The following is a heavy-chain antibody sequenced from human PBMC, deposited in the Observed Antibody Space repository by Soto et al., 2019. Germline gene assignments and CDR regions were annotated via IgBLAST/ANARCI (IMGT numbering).Heavy chain of an antibody. CDR3: ATPGIALAA. V-gene: IGHV3-23*01. CDR1: GFTLSNYA. J-gene: IGHJ5*02. D-gene: IGHD6-19*01. Sequence: PGGSLRLSCAASGFTLSNYAMSWVRQAPGKGLEWVSAISGSGGSTYYADSVKGRFTISRDNSKSALYLQMNSLRAEDTAIYYCATPGIALAAWGQGNLVTVSS. CDR2: ISGSGGST.